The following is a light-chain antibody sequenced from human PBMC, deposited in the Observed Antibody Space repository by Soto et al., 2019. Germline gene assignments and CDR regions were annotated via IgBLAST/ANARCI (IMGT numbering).Light chain of an antibody. CDR2: DAS. CDR3: QQRSNWPLT. V-gene: IGKV3-11*01. J-gene: IGKJ4*01. Sequence: EIVLTQSPATLSLSPGERATLSCRASQSVSSYLAWYQQKPGQAPRLLIYDASNRATGIPARFSGSGSGTDFPLTISSLEPEDFAVYYCQQRSNWPLTFGGGTKV. CDR1: QSVSSY.